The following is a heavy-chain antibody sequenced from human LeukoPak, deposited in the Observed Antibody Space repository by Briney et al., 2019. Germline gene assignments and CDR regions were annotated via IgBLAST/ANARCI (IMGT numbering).Heavy chain of an antibody. J-gene: IGHJ6*02. Sequence: SETLSLTGPFLGASFSGYYWSWIRKPQGKGLEWIGEVNHSGITNSNPSLKSRVTISLDTSKNQFSLKLTSVTAADTAVYYCARGPGGTMFGVYGMDVWGQGTTVTVS. CDR1: GASFSGYY. CDR2: VNHSGIT. D-gene: IGHD3-3*01. V-gene: IGHV4-34*01. CDR3: ARGPGGTMFGVYGMDV.